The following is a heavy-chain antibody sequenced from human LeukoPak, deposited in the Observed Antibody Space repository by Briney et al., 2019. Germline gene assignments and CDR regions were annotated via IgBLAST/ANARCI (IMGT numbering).Heavy chain of an antibody. CDR1: GFTFSSYA. CDR2: ISYDGSNK. V-gene: IGHV3-30-3*01. CDR3: ARDGCGGTCYQYYFDY. Sequence: PGGSLRLSCAASGFTFSSYAMHWVRQAPGKGLEWVAVISYDGSNKYYADSVKGRFTISRDNSKNTLYLQMNSLRAEDTAVYYCARDGCGGTCYQYYFDYWGQGTLVTVSS. J-gene: IGHJ4*02. D-gene: IGHD2-15*01.